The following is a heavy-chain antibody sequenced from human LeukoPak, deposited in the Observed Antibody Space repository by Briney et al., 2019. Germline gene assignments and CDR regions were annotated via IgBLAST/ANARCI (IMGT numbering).Heavy chain of an antibody. CDR2: IYYSGST. V-gene: IGHV4-39*01. CDR3: ARRIDLAGSXFDY. J-gene: IGHJ4*02. D-gene: IGHD3/OR15-3a*01. CDR1: GGSISSXXXY. Sequence: LTCTVSGGSISSXXXYWVXXXXXXXKGXEXLGSIYYSGSTSYNPSLKRRVTISVDTSKNQFSLKLSAVTAADTAVYYCARRIDLAGSXFDYWGQGXLXXVSS.